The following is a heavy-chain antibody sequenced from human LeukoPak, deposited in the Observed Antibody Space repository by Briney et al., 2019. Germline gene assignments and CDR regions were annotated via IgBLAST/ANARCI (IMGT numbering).Heavy chain of an antibody. Sequence: PSETLSLTCTVSGGSISSYYWSWIRQPPGKGVEWIGYIYYSGSTNYNPSLKSRVTISVDTSKNQFSLKLSSVTAADTAVYYCALGTVTTYAEYFQHWGQGTLVTVSS. J-gene: IGHJ1*01. CDR2: IYYSGST. CDR3: ALGTVTTYAEYFQH. D-gene: IGHD4-11*01. CDR1: GGSISSYY. V-gene: IGHV4-59*08.